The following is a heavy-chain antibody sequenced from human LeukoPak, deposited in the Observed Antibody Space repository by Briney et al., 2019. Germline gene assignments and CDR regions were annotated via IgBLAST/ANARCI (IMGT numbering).Heavy chain of an antibody. CDR1: GGSMSSSSYY. CDR2: IYYSGST. D-gene: IGHD4-11*01. V-gene: IGHV4-39*07. J-gene: IGHJ4*02. Sequence: PSETLSLTCTVSGGSMSSSSYYWGWIRQPPGKGLEWIGSIYYSGSTYYNPSLKSRVTISVDTSKNQFSLKLSSVTAADTAVYYCASGTTVEYFDYWGQGTLVTVSS. CDR3: ASGTTVEYFDY.